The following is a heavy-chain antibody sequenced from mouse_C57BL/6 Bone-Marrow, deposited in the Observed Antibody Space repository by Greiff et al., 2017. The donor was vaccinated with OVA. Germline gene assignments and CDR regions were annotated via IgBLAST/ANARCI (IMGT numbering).Heavy chain of an antibody. CDR3: AYGYDGGFDY. CDR2: IYYSGTI. D-gene: IGHD2-2*01. Sequence: EVKVEESGPGLVKPSQTVFLTCTVTGISITTGNYRWSWIRQFPGNKLEWIGYIYYSGTITYNPSLTSRTTITRDTPKNQFFLEMNSLTAEDTATYYCAYGYDGGFDYWGQGTTLTVSS. V-gene: IGHV3-5*01. J-gene: IGHJ2*01. CDR1: GISITTGNYR.